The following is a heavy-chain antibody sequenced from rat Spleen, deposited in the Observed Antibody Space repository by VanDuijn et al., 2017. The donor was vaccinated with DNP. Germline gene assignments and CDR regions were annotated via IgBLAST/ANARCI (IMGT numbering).Heavy chain of an antibody. CDR3: ARWEGYYFDY. CDR2: ISTGGGNT. J-gene: IGHJ2*01. D-gene: IGHD5-1*01. Sequence: EVQLVESGGGLVQPGRSLKLSCAASGFTFTNYGMAWVRQAPTKGLEWVASISTGGGNTYYRDSVKGRFTISRDNAKSTLYLQMNSLRSEDMATYFCARWEGYYFDYWGQGVMVTVSS. CDR1: GFTFTNYG. V-gene: IGHV5S13*01.